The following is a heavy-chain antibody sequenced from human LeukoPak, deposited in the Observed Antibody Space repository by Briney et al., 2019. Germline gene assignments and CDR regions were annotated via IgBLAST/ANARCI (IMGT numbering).Heavy chain of an antibody. V-gene: IGHV4-39*01. J-gene: IGHJ4*02. D-gene: IGHD2-2*01. Sequence: SETLSLTCTVSGGSISSSSYYWGWIRQPPGKGLEWIGSIYYSGSTYYNPSLKSRVTISVDTSKNQFSLKLSSVTAAGTAVYYCASHYTSYPIDWGQGTLVTVSS. CDR1: GGSISSSSYY. CDR3: ASHYTSYPID. CDR2: IYYSGST.